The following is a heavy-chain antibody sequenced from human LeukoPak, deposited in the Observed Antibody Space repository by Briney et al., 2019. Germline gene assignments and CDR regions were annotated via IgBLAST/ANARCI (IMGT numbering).Heavy chain of an antibody. CDR1: GGSISSSSYY. CDR3: ARHGDLGYRYGLFDY. V-gene: IGHV4-39*01. CDR2: IYYSGST. J-gene: IGHJ4*02. D-gene: IGHD5-18*01. Sequence: QPSETLSLTCTVSGGSISSSSYYWGWIRQPPGKGLEWIGSIYYSGSTYYNPSLKSRVTISVDTSKNQFSLKLSSVPAADTAVYDCARHGDLGYRYGLFDYWGQGTLVTVSS.